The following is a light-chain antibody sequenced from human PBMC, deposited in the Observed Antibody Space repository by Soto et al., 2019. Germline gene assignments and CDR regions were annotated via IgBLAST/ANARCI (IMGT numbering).Light chain of an antibody. CDR1: QAIANY. CDR3: QKYNSAPLT. Sequence: DIQMAQSPSSLSASVGDRVTITCRAGQAIANYLAWYQQKPGKAPKLLIYAASTLQSGVPSRFSGDRSGTDFTLTISRLQPEDVATYYCQKYNSAPLTFGPGTTVHIK. CDR2: AAS. J-gene: IGKJ3*01. V-gene: IGKV1-27*01.